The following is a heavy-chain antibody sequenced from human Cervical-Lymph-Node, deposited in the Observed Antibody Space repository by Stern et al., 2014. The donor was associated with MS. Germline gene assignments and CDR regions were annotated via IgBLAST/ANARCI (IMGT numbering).Heavy chain of an antibody. CDR3: ARDLSGIGYYDY. V-gene: IGHV1-69*01. Sequence: DQLVESGAEVKKPGSPGRVSCKASGGTFTTYAISWVRQAPGQGLEWMGGIIPMSGTEKYAQKFQGRVTITADASTTTAYMELSSLKFDDTAVYYCARDLSGIGYYDYWGQGTLVAVSS. CDR2: IIPMSGTE. D-gene: IGHD3-22*01. CDR1: GGTFTTYA. J-gene: IGHJ4*02.